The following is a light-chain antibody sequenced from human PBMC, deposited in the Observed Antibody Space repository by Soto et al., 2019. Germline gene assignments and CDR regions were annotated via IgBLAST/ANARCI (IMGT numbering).Light chain of an antibody. CDR3: QHYNSYSEA. CDR1: QSISSW. V-gene: IGKV1-5*03. Sequence: DIQMTQSPSTLSESLGDRFTITCRASQSISSWLAWYQQKPGKAPKLLIYKASSLKSGVPSRFSGSGSGTEFTLTISSLQPDDFATYYCQHYNSYSEAFGQGTKVDIK. J-gene: IGKJ1*01. CDR2: KAS.